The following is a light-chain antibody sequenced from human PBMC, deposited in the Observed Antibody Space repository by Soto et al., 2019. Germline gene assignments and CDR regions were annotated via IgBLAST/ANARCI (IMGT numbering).Light chain of an antibody. V-gene: IGKV3-15*01. CDR1: QSISGN. Sequence: EIIMTQSPATLSVSPGERVTLYCRASQSISGNLAWYQHKSGQAPRLLISGASARATGFPARFSGSGSGTDFTLTISRLEPEDFAVYYCQQYGNSPITFGQGTRLEIK. CDR2: GAS. CDR3: QQYGNSPIT. J-gene: IGKJ5*01.